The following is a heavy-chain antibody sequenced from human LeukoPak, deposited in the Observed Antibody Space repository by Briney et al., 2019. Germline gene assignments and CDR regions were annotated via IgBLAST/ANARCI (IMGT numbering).Heavy chain of an antibody. CDR3: ARADNWGSSWYFDY. V-gene: IGHV4-34*01. CDR2: INHSGST. CDR1: GGSFSGYY. D-gene: IGHD7-27*01. Sequence: SETLSLTCAVYGGSFSGYYWSWIRQHPGKGLEWTGEINHSGSTNYNPSLKSRVTISVDTSKNQFSLKLSSVTAADTAVYYCARADNWGSSWYFDYWGQGTLVTVSS. J-gene: IGHJ4*02.